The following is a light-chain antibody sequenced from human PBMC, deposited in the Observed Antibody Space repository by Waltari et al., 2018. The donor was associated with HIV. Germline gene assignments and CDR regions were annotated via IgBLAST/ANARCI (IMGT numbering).Light chain of an antibody. CDR2: DND. CDR1: RPNIGYNS. J-gene: IGLJ2*01. V-gene: IGLV1-51*01. CDR3: GTWDNGLSEVL. Sequence: QSGLTQPHSVSAAPGQRVTISCSGTRPNIGYNSVSWYQQLPGAAPKLLIYDNDKRPSGIPDRFSASKSGTSVTLGLTGLQPGDEATYYCGTWDNGLSEVLFGGGTKLTVL.